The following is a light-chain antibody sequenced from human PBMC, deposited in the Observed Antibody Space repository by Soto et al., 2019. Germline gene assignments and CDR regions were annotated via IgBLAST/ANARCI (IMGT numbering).Light chain of an antibody. V-gene: IGKV3-11*01. CDR2: DAS. J-gene: IGKJ5*01. Sequence: EVVLTHSPATLSFSPGERATLSCSASQSVKNFVAWYQQKPGQAPRLLISDASDRATDIPARFSGSGSGTDFTLTISSLEPEDFALYYCQQRSNWPITFGQGTRLEIK. CDR3: QQRSNWPIT. CDR1: QSVKNF.